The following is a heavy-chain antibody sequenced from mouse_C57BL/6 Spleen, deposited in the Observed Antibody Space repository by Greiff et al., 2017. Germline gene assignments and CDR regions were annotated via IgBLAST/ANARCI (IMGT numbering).Heavy chain of an antibody. D-gene: IGHD1-1*01. CDR2: INPTNGGT. J-gene: IGHJ3*01. V-gene: IGHV1-26*01. Sequence: VQLQQPGPELVKPGASVKISCKASGYTFTDYYMNWVKQSHGKSLEWIGDINPTNGGTSYNQKFKGKATLTVDKSSSTAYMELSSLTSEDSAVDVCAGGKMYYYDWFAYWGQGTLVTVSA. CDR3: AGGKMYYYDWFAY. CDR1: GYTFTDYY.